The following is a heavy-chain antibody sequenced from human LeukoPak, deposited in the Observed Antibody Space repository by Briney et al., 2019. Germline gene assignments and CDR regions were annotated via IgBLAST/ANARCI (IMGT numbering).Heavy chain of an antibody. J-gene: IGHJ6*02. CDR2: IKTYGTYT. V-gene: IGHV3-74*01. Sequence: GGSLRLSCSASGFTFSRHWMHWVRQAPGKRLVWVSRIKTYGTYTSYADSVKGRFTISRDNAKSTLYLQMNALRGEDTAVYYCASEEGGLDVWGQGTTVTVSS. CDR3: ASEEGGLDV. CDR1: GFTFSRHW.